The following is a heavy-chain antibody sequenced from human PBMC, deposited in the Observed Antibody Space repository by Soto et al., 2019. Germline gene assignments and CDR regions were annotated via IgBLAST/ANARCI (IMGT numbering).Heavy chain of an antibody. D-gene: IGHD6-13*01. Sequence: ESGGGLVQPGRSLRLSCAASGFTVDDYAMHWVRQAPGKGLEWVSGISWNSASIGYADSVKGRFTISRDNAKNSLYLQMNSLRAEDTALYYCAKDMWPIAAAGIGYYYYGMDVWGQGTTVTVSS. CDR1: GFTVDDYA. CDR2: ISWNSASI. V-gene: IGHV3-9*01. CDR3: AKDMWPIAAAGIGYYYYGMDV. J-gene: IGHJ6*02.